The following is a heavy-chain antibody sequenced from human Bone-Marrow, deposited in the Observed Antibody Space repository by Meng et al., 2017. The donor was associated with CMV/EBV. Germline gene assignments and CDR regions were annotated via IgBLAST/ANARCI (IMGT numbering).Heavy chain of an antibody. Sequence: SQTLSLTCAISGDSVPSHSAAWNWIRQSPSRGLEWLGSTYFRSKWYNDYAVSVKSRITINPDTSKNQFSLPLNSVTPEDTAVYSCARESASVVVPAAPGNWFDPWGREPLVTVSS. CDR1: GDSVPSHSAA. CDR3: ARESASVVVPAAPGNWFDP. CDR2: TYFRSKWYN. J-gene: IGHJ5*02. V-gene: IGHV6-1*01. D-gene: IGHD2-2*01.